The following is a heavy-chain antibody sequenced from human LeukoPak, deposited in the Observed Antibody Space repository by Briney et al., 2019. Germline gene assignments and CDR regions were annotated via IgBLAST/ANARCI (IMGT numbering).Heavy chain of an antibody. Sequence: TSETLSLTCTVSGGSISSSSYYWGWIRQPPGKGLEWIGSIYYSGSTYYNPSLKSRVTISVDTSKNQFSLKLSSVTAADTAVYYCARHLHYYYKDVWGKGTTVTVSS. J-gene: IGHJ6*03. CDR2: IYYSGST. CDR3: ARHLHYYYKDV. V-gene: IGHV4-39*01. CDR1: GGSISSSSYY.